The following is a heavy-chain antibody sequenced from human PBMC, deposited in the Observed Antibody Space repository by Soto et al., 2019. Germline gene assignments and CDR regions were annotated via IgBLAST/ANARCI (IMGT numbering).Heavy chain of an antibody. CDR1: GGSISGGSYY. CDR2: IYYTGST. V-gene: IGHV4-61*03. D-gene: IGHD6-19*01. Sequence: SETLSLTCTVSGGSISGGSYYWSWVRQPPGKALEWIGYIYYTGSTNNNPSLKSRVSISIDTSRNHFSLRLSSVTAADTAVYYCARGGLGGYSSRRYTAGYDHWGQGTLVTVSS. CDR3: ARGGLGGYSSRRYTAGYDH. J-gene: IGHJ4*02.